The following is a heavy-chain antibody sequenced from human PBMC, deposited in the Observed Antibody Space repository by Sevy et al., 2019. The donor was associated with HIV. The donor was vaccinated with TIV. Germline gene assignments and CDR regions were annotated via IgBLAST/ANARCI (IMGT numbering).Heavy chain of an antibody. J-gene: IGHJ5*02. V-gene: IGHV4-30-2*01. D-gene: IGHD3-22*01. CDR3: ARALVMYYYDGGGWGWFDP. CDR2: IYHSGST. CDR1: GGSISSGGYS. Sequence: SETLSLTCAVSGGSISSGGYSWSWIRQPPGKGLEWIGYIYHSGSTYYNPSLKSRVTISVDRSKNQFSLKLSSVTAADTAVYYCARALVMYYYDGGGWGWFDPWGQGTLVTVSS.